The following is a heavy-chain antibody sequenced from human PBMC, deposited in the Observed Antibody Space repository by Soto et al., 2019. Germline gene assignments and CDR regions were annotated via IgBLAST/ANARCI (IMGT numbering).Heavy chain of an antibody. J-gene: IGHJ6*02. V-gene: IGHV3-21*01. D-gene: IGHD2-2*02. CDR1: GFTFSTYS. Sequence: GGSLRLSCVGSGFTFSTYSINWVRQAPGKGLEWVSSIGSRSDIYYADSVKGRFTISRDNAKNSVSLQMNSLRAEDTAVYYCAREYTAWPLAYGLDVWGQGTTVTVPS. CDR2: IGSRSDI. CDR3: AREYTAWPLAYGLDV.